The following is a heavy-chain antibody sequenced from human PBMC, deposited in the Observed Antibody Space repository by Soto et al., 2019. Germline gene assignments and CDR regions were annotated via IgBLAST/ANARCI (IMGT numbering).Heavy chain of an antibody. CDR1: GGSISSYY. D-gene: IGHD4-17*01. J-gene: IGHJ3*02. Sequence: QVQLQESGPGLVKPSETLSLTCTVSGGSISSYYWSWIRQPPGKGLEWIGYIYYSGSTNYNPSLKSRVTIAVETVKNQFSLKPSSVTAGDTAVYYCARRYGGASDIWGQGTMVTVSS. V-gene: IGHV4-59*08. CDR2: IYYSGST. CDR3: ARRYGGASDI.